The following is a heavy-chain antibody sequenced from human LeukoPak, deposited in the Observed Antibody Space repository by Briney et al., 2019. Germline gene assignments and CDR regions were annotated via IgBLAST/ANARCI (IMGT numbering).Heavy chain of an antibody. V-gene: IGHV4-59*01. Sequence: SETLSLTCTVSGGSISSYYWSWIRQPPGKGLEWIGYIYYSGSTNYNPSLKSRVTISVDTPKNQFSLKLSSVTAADTAVYYCARVTKPFHHYYGMDVWGQGTTVTVSS. J-gene: IGHJ6*02. CDR2: IYYSGST. D-gene: IGHD5-18*01. CDR3: ARVTKPFHHYYGMDV. CDR1: GGSISSYY.